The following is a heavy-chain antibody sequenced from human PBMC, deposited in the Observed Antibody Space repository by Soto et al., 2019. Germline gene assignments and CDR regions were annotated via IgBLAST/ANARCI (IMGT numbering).Heavy chain of an antibody. Sequence: VQLLESGGGLVQPGGSLRLSCAGSGSTFTDFTMTWVRQAPGQRLEWMGWVSGDNGNTNYAQKLQGRVTMTTDTSTDTAFMELRSLISDDTAVYYCARLVNWDENWYFDLWGRGTLVIVSS. CDR1: GSTFTDFT. V-gene: IGHV1-18*01. J-gene: IGHJ2*01. CDR3: ARLVNWDENWYFDL. CDR2: VSGDNGNT. D-gene: IGHD1-1*01.